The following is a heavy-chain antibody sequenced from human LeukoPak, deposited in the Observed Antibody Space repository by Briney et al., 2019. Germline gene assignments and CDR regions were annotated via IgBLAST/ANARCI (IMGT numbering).Heavy chain of an antibody. V-gene: IGHV3-30*18. J-gene: IGHJ4*02. CDR3: AKISGETSNFDY. CDR2: ISYDGSNK. Sequence: GGSLRLSCAASGFTFSSYGMHWVRQAPGKGLEWVAVISYDGSNKYYADSVKGRFTISRDNSKNTLYLQMNSLRAEDTAVYYCAKISGETSNFDYWGQGTLATVSS. CDR1: GFTFSSYG. D-gene: IGHD6-19*01.